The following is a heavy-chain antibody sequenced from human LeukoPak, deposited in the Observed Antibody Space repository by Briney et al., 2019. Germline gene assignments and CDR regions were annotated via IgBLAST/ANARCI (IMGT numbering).Heavy chain of an antibody. CDR2: ISAGRSQI. J-gene: IGHJ4*02. CDR1: GFTFRSYA. V-gene: IGHV3-23*01. D-gene: IGHD5-18*01. Sequence: PGGSLRLSCAASGFTFRSYAMNWVRQAPGKGLEWVSAISAGRSQIFYGASVKGRFTTSRDNSKNMLHLQMNSLRAEDTAVYYCAKTHVDTTFFELWGQGTLVTVSS. CDR3: AKTHVDTTFFEL.